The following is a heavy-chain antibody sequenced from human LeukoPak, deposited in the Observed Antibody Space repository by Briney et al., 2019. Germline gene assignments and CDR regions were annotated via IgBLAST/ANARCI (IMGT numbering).Heavy chain of an antibody. CDR2: INPNSGGT. V-gene: IGHV1-2*06. CDR1: GYTFTGYY. Sequence: ASLKVSCKASGYTFTGYYMHCVRQAPGQGLEWMGRINPNSGGTNYAQKFQGRVTMTRDTSISTAYMELSRLRSDDTAVYYCAGDMTTVTQLDYWGQGTLVTVSS. D-gene: IGHD4-17*01. J-gene: IGHJ4*02. CDR3: AGDMTTVTQLDY.